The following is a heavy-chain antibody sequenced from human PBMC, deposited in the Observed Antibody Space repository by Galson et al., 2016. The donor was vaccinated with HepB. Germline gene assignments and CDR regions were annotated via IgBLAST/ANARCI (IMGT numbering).Heavy chain of an antibody. CDR1: GFTFSNYW. CDR3: VTSQGY. CDR2: INPDGNEK. J-gene: IGHJ4*02. V-gene: IGHV3-7*03. Sequence: SLRLSCAASGFTFSNYWMTWVHQAPGKGLEWVATINPDGNEKAYVDSVKGRFTMSKDNAKDSLHLQMNSLRAEDTGVYYCVTSQGYWGQGTLVTVSS.